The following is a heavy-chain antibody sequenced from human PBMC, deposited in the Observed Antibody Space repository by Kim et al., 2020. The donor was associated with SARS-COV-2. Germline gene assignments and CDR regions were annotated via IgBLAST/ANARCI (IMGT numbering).Heavy chain of an antibody. CDR2: IYYSGST. J-gene: IGHJ5*02. CDR3: ARHYGDPGVRSWFDP. D-gene: IGHD4-17*01. V-gene: IGHV4-39*01. CDR1: GGSISSSSYY. Sequence: SETLSLTCTVSGGSISSSSYYWGWIRQPPGKGLEWIGIIYYSGSTYYNPSLESRVTISVDTSKNQFSLKLSSVTAADTAVYYCARHYGDPGVRSWFDPWGQGTLVPVSS.